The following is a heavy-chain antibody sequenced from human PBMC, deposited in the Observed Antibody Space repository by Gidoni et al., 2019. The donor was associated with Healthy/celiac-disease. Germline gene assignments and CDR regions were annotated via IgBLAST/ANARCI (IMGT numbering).Heavy chain of an antibody. Sequence: EVQLLESGGGLVQPGGSLRLSCAASGFTFSSYAMRWVRQAPGKGLEWVSAISGSGGSTYYADSVKGRFTISRDNSKNTLYLQMNSLRAEDTAVYYCAKKRHRGACSGGSCYPLDYWGQGTLVTVSS. V-gene: IGHV3-23*01. CDR1: GFTFSSYA. D-gene: IGHD2-15*01. CDR3: AKKRHRGACSGGSCYPLDY. CDR2: ISGSGGST. J-gene: IGHJ4*02.